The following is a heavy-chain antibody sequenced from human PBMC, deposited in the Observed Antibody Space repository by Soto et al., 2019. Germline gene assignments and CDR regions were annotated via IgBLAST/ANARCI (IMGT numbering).Heavy chain of an antibody. V-gene: IGHV4-34*01. J-gene: IGHJ5*02. CDR3: ARRQLWLRGWFDH. CDR2: INHSGST. D-gene: IGHD3-10*01. Sequence: QVQLQQWGAGLLKPSETLSLTCAVYGGSFSGYYWSWIRQPPGKGLEWIGEINHSGSTNYNPSLKSRVTISVDTAKSQFSLKLSSVTAADTDVYYCARRQLWLRGWFDHWGQGTLVTVSS. CDR1: GGSFSGYY.